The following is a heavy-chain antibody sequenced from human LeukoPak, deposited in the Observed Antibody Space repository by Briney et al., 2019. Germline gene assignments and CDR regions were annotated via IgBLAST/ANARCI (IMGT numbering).Heavy chain of an antibody. D-gene: IGHD5-12*01. Sequence: ASVKVSCKASGYTFTSYGISWVRQAPGQGLEWMGWISAYNGNTSYAQKLQGRVTMTTDTSTSTAYMELRSLRSDDTAVYYCARAALRTNGYSGYDLNYYFDYWGQGTLVTVSS. CDR2: ISAYNGNT. J-gene: IGHJ4*02. V-gene: IGHV1-18*01. CDR1: GYTFTSYG. CDR3: ARAALRTNGYSGYDLNYYFDY.